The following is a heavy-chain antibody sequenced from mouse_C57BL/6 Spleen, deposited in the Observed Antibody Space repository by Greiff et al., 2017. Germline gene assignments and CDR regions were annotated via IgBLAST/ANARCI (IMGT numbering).Heavy chain of an antibody. J-gene: IGHJ2*01. CDR1: GYTFTDYY. Sequence: EVQLQQSGPVLVKPGASVKMSCKASGYTFTDYYMNWVKQSHGKSLEWIGVINPYNGGTSYNQKFKGKATLTVDKSSSTAYMELNSLTSEDSAVYYCVRGMDPTGFDYWGQGTTLTVSS. CDR3: VRGMDPTGFDY. D-gene: IGHD4-1*02. CDR2: INPYNGGT. V-gene: IGHV1-19*01.